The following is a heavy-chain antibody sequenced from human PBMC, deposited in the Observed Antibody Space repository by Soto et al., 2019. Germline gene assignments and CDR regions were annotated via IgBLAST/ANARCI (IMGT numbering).Heavy chain of an antibody. CDR3: ATHDSGYDWGLDY. CDR2: IYYSGST. Sequence: QVQLQESGPGLVKPSQTLSLTCTVSGGSISSGGHYWSWIRQHPGKGLEWVGYIYYSGSTYYNPSLKSRVTISVDTSKNQFSLKLSSVTAADTAVYYCATHDSGYDWGLDYWGQGTLVTVSS. J-gene: IGHJ4*02. CDR1: GGSISSGGHY. V-gene: IGHV4-31*03. D-gene: IGHD5-12*01.